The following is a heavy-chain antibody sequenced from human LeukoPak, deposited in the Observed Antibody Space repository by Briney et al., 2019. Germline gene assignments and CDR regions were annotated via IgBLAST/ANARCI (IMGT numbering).Heavy chain of an antibody. CDR2: ISSSSSTI. Sequence: LGGSLRLSCAASGFTFSSYGMNWVRQAPGKGLEWISYISSSSSTIHYADSVKGRFTISRDNAKNSLYLQMNSLRAEDTAVYYCARRYYFDYWGQGTLVTVSS. CDR1: GFTFSSYG. CDR3: ARRYYFDY. J-gene: IGHJ4*02. V-gene: IGHV3-48*04.